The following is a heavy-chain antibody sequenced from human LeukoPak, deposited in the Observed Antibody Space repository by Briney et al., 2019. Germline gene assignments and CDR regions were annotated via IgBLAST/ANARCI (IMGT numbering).Heavy chain of an antibody. CDR1: GGSISSGGYY. J-gene: IGHJ6*02. CDR2: IFYSGST. V-gene: IGHV4-31*03. Sequence: SETLSLTCTVSGGSISSGGYYWSWIRQHPGKGLEWIGYIFYSGSTYYNPSLKSRVTISVDTSKNQFSLKLSSVTAADTAVYYCAGLEXEGMDVWGQGTTVTXSS. CDR3: AGLEXEGMDV. D-gene: IGHD1-1*01.